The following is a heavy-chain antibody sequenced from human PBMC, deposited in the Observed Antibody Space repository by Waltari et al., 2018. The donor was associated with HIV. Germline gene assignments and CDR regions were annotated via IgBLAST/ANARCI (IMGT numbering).Heavy chain of an antibody. J-gene: IGHJ4*02. V-gene: IGHV3-74*02. Sequence: EVRLVESGGGLVQPGGSLRLSCAASGFTFSSYWMQWVRQVPGKGLVWVSRIDRDGTDTNYADSVKGRFTISRDNANNTLYLQMNSLRAEDRAVYYCARGSWPRGSSGSYIDYWGQGTLVTVSS. D-gene: IGHD1-26*01. CDR3: ARGSWPRGSSGSYIDY. CDR2: IDRDGTDT. CDR1: GFTFSSYW.